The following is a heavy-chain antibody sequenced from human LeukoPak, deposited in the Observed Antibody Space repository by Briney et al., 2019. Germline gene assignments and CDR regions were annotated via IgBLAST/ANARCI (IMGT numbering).Heavy chain of an antibody. CDR1: GGSISSSSYY. D-gene: IGHD2-21*01. CDR3: ARHGPLWPGPDYYYGMDV. CDR2: IYYSGST. Sequence: SETLSLTCTVSGGSISSSSYYWGWIRQPPGKGLEWIGTIYYSGSTYYNPSLKSRVTISVDTSKNQFSLKLSSVTAADTAVYYCARHGPLWPGPDYYYGMDVWGQGTTVTVSS. V-gene: IGHV4-39*01. J-gene: IGHJ6*02.